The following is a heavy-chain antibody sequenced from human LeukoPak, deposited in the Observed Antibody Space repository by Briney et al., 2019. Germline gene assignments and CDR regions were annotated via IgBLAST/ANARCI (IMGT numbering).Heavy chain of an antibody. CDR3: AKDLDDILTGYYHYFDY. CDR2: IRYDGSNK. J-gene: IGHJ4*02. V-gene: IGHV3-30*02. D-gene: IGHD3-9*01. CDR1: GFTFSSYG. Sequence: GGSLRLSCAASGFTFSSYGMHWVRQAPGKGLEWVAFIRYDGSNKYHADSVKGRFTISRDNSKNTLYLQMNSLRAEDTAVYYCAKDLDDILTGYYHYFDYWGLGTLVTVSS.